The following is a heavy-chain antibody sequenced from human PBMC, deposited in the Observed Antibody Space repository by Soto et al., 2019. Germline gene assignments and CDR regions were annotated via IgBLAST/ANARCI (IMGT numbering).Heavy chain of an antibody. D-gene: IGHD2-15*01. Sequence: EVQLVESGGGLVQPGGSLRLACAASGLTVSSNYMNWVRQAPGKGLERVSVIYSGGSKYYADSVRGRFTISRDNSKNTLYLQMNSLRAEDTAVYYCASQYGGYGWFDTWGQGTPVTVSS. CDR1: GLTVSSNY. CDR3: ASQYGGYGWFDT. CDR2: IYSGGSK. J-gene: IGHJ5*02. V-gene: IGHV3-66*04.